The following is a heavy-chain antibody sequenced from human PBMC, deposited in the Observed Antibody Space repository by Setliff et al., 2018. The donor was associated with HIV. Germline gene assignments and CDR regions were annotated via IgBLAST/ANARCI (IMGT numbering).Heavy chain of an antibody. J-gene: IGHJ6*03. Sequence: ASVKVSCKASGYNFTNYGIGWVRQAPGQGLEYLGWIGTYSGNTDYAQCVQGRVTMTRDTSTGTVYMDLRSLRSDDTAVYYCATSPRPYYYYMDVWGKGTTVTVSS. CDR1: GYNFTNYG. CDR3: ATSPRPYYYYMDV. CDR2: IGTYSGNT. V-gene: IGHV1-18*01.